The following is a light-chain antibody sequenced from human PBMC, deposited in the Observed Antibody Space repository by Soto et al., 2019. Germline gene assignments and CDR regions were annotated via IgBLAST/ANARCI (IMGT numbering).Light chain of an antibody. CDR1: SSDVGGYNY. V-gene: IGLV2-14*01. CDR2: EVS. CDR3: SSYTSSSTEV. J-gene: IGLJ1*01. Sequence: QSALTQPASVSGSPGQSITISCTVTSSDVGGYNYVSWYQQHPGKAPKLMIYEVSNRPSGVSNRFSGSKSGNTASLTISGLQAEDEADYYFSSYTSSSTEVFGTGTKVTVL.